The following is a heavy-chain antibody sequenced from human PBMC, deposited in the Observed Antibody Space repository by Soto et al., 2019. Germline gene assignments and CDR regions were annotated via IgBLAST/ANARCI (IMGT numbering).Heavy chain of an antibody. V-gene: IGHV4-61*08. CDR2: IYYSGST. CDR3: ARGPVTMIVVVIGRAWFDP. CDR1: GGSISSGDYY. D-gene: IGHD3-22*01. J-gene: IGHJ5*02. Sequence: SETLSLTCTVSGGSISSGDYYWSWIRQPPGKGLEWIGYIYYSGSTNYNPSLRSRVTISIDTSKNQFSPKLSSVTAADTAVYYCARGPVTMIVVVIGRAWFDPWGQGTLVTVSS.